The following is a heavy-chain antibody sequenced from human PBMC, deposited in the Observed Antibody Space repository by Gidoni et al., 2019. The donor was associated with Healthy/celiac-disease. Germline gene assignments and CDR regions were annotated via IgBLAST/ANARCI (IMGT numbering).Heavy chain of an antibody. D-gene: IGHD2-15*01. Sequence: QVQLVESGGGVVQPGRSLRLSCAASGFTFSRYGLHWVRQAPGKGLEWVAVIWYDGSNKYYADSVKGRFTISRDNSKNTLYLQMNSLRAEDTAVYYCARVLDRHKNGYCSGGSCYSVGYWGQGTLVTVSS. CDR3: ARVLDRHKNGYCSGGSCYSVGY. J-gene: IGHJ4*02. CDR2: IWYDGSNK. V-gene: IGHV3-33*01. CDR1: GFTFSRYG.